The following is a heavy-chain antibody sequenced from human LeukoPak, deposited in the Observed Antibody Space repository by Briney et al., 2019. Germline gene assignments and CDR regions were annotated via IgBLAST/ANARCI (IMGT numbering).Heavy chain of an antibody. V-gene: IGHV3-33*01. CDR1: GFTFSSYG. D-gene: IGHD6-19*01. Sequence: GRSLRLSCAASGFTFSSYGMHWVRQAPGKGLEWVAVIWYDGSNKYYADSVKGRFTISRDNSKNTLYLQMNSLRAEDTAVYYCARVHGWLGPTGAFDIWGQGTMVTVSS. CDR3: ARVHGWLGPTGAFDI. J-gene: IGHJ3*02. CDR2: IWYDGSNK.